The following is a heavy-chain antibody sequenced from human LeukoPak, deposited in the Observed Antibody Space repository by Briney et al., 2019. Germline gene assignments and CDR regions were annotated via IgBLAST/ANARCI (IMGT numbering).Heavy chain of an antibody. V-gene: IGHV4-59*01. CDR1: GASITDYY. D-gene: IGHD5-24*01. Sequence: SETLSLTCTVSGASITDYYWSWIRQPPAKGLEWIGYIYYSGSPNYNPSLKSRVTLSLDTPQNQFSLKLTSVTAADTAVYYCAYGGDAYKTGYWGQGTLVTVSS. CDR2: IYYSGSP. CDR3: AYGGDAYKTGY. J-gene: IGHJ4*02.